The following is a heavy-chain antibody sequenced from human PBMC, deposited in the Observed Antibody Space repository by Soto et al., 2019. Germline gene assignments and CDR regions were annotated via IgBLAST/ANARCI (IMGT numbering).Heavy chain of an antibody. V-gene: IGHV4-4*02. J-gene: IGHJ5*02. CDR1: GGSISSSNW. D-gene: IGHD2-21*01. Sequence: SETLSLTCAVSGGSISSSNWWSWVRQPPGKGLEWIGEIYHSGSTNYNPSLKSRVTISVDKSKNQFSLKLSSVTAADTAVYYCARHLTILEADGPEYWFDPCGQGSLVTVSS. CDR2: IYHSGST. CDR3: ARHLTILEADGPEYWFDP.